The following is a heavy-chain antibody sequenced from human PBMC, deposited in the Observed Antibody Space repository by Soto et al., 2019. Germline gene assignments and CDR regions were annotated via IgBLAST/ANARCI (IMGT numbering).Heavy chain of an antibody. CDR2: ISYDGSNK. CDR3: AKDPSTVVTGGV. Sequence: GGSLRLSCAASGFTFSSYGMHWVRQAPGKGLEWVAVISYDGSNKYYADSVKGRFTISRDNSKNTLYLQMNSLRAEDTAVYYCAKDPSTVVTGGVWGQGTTVTVSS. J-gene: IGHJ6*02. D-gene: IGHD4-17*01. CDR1: GFTFSSYG. V-gene: IGHV3-30*18.